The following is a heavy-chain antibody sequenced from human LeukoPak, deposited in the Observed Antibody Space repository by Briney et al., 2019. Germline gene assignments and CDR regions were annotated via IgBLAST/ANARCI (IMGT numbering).Heavy chain of an antibody. CDR1: GFTFSSYS. V-gene: IGHV3-21*01. J-gene: IGHJ4*02. CDR2: ISSSSSYI. Sequence: GGSLRLSCAASGFTFSSYSMNWVRQAPGKGLEWVSSISSSSSYIYYADSVKGRFTISRDNAKNSLYLQMNSLRAEDTAVYYCARDPEWLRSDRANYFDYWGQGTLVTVSS. D-gene: IGHD5-12*01. CDR3: ARDPEWLRSDRANYFDY.